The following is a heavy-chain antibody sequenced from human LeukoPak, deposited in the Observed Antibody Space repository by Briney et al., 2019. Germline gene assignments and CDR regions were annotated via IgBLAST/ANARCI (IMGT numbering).Heavy chain of an antibody. CDR2: INGGGHST. D-gene: IGHD1-1*01. V-gene: IGHV3-23*01. CDR3: AKSLFTSATGTGRAFHI. CDR1: GFTFSIYA. Sequence: GGSLRLSCAASGFTFSIYAMSWVRQAPGKGLEWVSAINGGGHSTYYADSVKGRFTISRDNSKSTLYLQMNGLRAEDTAIFYCAKSLFTSATGTGRAFHIWGQGTRVTVSS. J-gene: IGHJ3*02.